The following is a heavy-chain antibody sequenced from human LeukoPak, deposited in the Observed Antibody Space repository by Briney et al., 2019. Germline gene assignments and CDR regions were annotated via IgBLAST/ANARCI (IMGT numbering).Heavy chain of an antibody. Sequence: GGSLRLSCATSGFNFNDYAMYWVRQAPGKGLEWVSSISSSSSYIYYADSVKGRFTISRDNARNSLYLQMNSLRAEDTAVYYCARDGLAAATLHWCFDLWGRGTLVTVSS. D-gene: IGHD2-15*01. V-gene: IGHV3-21*01. CDR2: ISSSSSYI. J-gene: IGHJ2*01. CDR1: GFNFNDYA. CDR3: ARDGLAAATLHWCFDL.